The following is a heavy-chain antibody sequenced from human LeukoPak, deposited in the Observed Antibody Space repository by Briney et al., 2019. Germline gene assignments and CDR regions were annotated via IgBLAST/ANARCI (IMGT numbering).Heavy chain of an antibody. CDR2: IYHSGST. D-gene: IGHD2-2*01. CDR1: GYSISSGYY. CDR3: ARVEYCSSTSCFYYYYYYMDV. V-gene: IGHV4-38-2*02. J-gene: IGHJ6*03. Sequence: SETLSLTCTVSGYSISSGYYWGWIRQPPGKGLEWIGSIYHSGSTYYNPSLKSRVTISVDTSKNQFSLKLSSVTAADTAVYYCARVEYCSSTSCFYYYYYYMDVWGKGTTVTVSS.